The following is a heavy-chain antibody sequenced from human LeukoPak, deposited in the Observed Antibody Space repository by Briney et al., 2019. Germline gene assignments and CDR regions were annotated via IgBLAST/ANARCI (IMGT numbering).Heavy chain of an antibody. V-gene: IGHV3-7*01. CDR3: ARGPTPSYYYGSGSYYSLDF. CDR1: GFTFSSYW. D-gene: IGHD3-10*01. J-gene: IGHJ4*02. Sequence: EGSLRLSCATSGFTFSSYWLSWVRQTPGKGLEWVANIKEDGSEKYYVGSVKGRFTISRDNAKSSVFLQMNSLRAEDTAVYYSARGPTPSYYYGSGSYYSLDFWGQGTLVTVSS. CDR2: IKEDGSEK.